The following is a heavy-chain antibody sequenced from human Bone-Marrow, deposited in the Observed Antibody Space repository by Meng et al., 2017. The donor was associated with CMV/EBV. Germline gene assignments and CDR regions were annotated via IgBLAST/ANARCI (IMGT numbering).Heavy chain of an antibody. J-gene: IGHJ4*02. CDR1: GVSIRNYY. CDR3: ARGLTVLDY. Sequence: LSLTCPVSGVSIRNYYWSWIRQSAGKGLEWIGRIYTTESTNYNPSLRSRVTMSVDTSKKQFSLRLSSVTAADTAVYYCARGLTVLDYWGQGTLVTVSS. D-gene: IGHD4-17*01. V-gene: IGHV4-4*07. CDR2: IYTTEST.